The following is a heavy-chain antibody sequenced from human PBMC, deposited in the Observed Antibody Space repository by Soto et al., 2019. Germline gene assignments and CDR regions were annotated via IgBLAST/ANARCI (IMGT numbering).Heavy chain of an antibody. CDR2: ISYDGSNK. D-gene: IGHD1-1*01. V-gene: IGHV3-30*18. CDR3: AKDLDWNDGFDY. CDR1: GFTFSSYG. Sequence: GGSLRLSCAASGFTFSSYGMHWVRQAPGKGLEWVAVISYDGSNKYYADSVKGRFTISRDNSKNTLYLQMNSLRAEDTAVYYCAKDLDWNDGFDYWGQGTLVTVSS. J-gene: IGHJ4*02.